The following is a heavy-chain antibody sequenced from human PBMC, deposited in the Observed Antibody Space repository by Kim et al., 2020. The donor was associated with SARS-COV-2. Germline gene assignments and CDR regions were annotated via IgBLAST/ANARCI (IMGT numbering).Heavy chain of an antibody. CDR2: ITRTSTTI. Sequence: GGSLRLSCATSGFTFSAYDMNWVRQAPGKGLEWLSFITRTSTTIFYADSVRGRFTISRDNAKNSLYLQMNRLRDEDTGLYYCVRDRMGGAFDMWGHGTMV. CDR1: GFTFSAYD. D-gene: IGHD3-16*01. CDR3: VRDRMGGAFDM. V-gene: IGHV3-48*02. J-gene: IGHJ3*02.